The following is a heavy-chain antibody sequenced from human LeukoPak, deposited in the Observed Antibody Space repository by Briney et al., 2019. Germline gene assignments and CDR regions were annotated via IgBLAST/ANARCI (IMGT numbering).Heavy chain of an antibody. CDR2: ISYDGSNK. D-gene: IGHD3-16*01. CDR3: ARSGPLSWGFDL. CDR1: GFTFSSYG. J-gene: IGHJ2*01. Sequence: GGSLRLSCAASGFTFSSYGMHWVRQAPGKGLEWVAVISYDGSNKYYADSVKGRFTISRDNSKNTLYLQMNSLRAEDTAVYYCARSGPLSWGFDLWGRGTLVTVSS. V-gene: IGHV3-30*03.